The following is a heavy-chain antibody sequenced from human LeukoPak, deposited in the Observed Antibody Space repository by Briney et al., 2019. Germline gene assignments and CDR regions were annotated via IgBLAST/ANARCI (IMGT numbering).Heavy chain of an antibody. CDR1: GFTFSSHA. CDR2: IYSGGST. D-gene: IGHD1-14*01. CDR3: ARAPENYYYYYMDV. J-gene: IGHJ6*03. V-gene: IGHV3-53*01. Sequence: GGSLRLSCAASGFTFSSHALSWVRQAPGKGLEWVSVIYSGGSTYYADSVKGRFTISRDNSKNTLYLQMNSLRAEDTAVYYCARAPENYYYYYMDVWGKGTTVTVSS.